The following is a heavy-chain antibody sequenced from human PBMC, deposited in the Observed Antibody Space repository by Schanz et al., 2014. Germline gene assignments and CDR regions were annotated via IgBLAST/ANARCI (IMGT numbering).Heavy chain of an antibody. CDR1: GGSISSYY. Sequence: QAQLQESGPGLVKPSETLSLTCTVSGGSISSYYWSWIRQPPGKGLEWIGHRDSSGSTKYNPSLKSRVTISIDTSKNQISLRLRSVTEADTAVYYCARDGLGADYWGQGTLVTVSA. J-gene: IGHJ4*02. CDR3: ARDGLGADY. CDR2: RDSSGST. V-gene: IGHV4-59*01.